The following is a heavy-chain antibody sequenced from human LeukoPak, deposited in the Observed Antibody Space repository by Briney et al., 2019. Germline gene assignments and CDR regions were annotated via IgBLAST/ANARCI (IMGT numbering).Heavy chain of an antibody. D-gene: IGHD2-15*01. CDR2: IYTRGST. CDR1: GGSINNYY. CDR3: ARGRYCSADICSGGDAFDI. J-gene: IGHJ3*02. V-gene: IGHV4-4*07. Sequence: SETLSLTCTVSGGSINNYYWSWIRQPAGKGLEWIGRIYTRGSTNYNPSLKSRVTMSADTSKNQFSLKLSSVTAADTAVYYCARGRYCSADICSGGDAFDIWGQGSMVSVSS.